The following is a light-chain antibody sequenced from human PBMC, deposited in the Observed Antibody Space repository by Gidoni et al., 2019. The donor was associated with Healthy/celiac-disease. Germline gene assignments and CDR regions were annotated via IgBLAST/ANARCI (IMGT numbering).Light chain of an antibody. J-gene: IGLJ2*01. Sequence: QSALTQPASVSGSPGQSITISCTRTSSDVGSYNLVSWYQQHPGKAPKLTIYEGSKRPSGVSNRFSGSKSGNTASLTISGLQAEDEADYYCCSYAGSSTSFGGGTKLTVL. CDR3: CSYAGSSTS. V-gene: IGLV2-23*01. CDR2: EGS. CDR1: SSDVGSYNL.